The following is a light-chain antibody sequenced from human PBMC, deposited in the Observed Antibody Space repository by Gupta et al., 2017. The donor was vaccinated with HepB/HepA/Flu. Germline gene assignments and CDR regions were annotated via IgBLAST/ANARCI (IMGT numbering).Light chain of an antibody. CDR1: QSVSSY. Sequence: EIVLTQSPATLSSSPGERATLSCRASQSVSSYLAWDQQKPGQAHRLLIYDAANRATGIPARFSGSGSGTDFTLNIRSLEPEDCEGYYSQQRRTFGQGTKLEIK. V-gene: IGKV3-11*01. CDR2: DAA. CDR3: QQRRT. J-gene: IGKJ2*01.